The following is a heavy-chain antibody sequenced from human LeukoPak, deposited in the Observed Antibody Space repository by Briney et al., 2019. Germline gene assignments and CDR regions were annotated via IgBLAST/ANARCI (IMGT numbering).Heavy chain of an antibody. Sequence: SETLSLTCTVSGGSISSAYYWGWIRQPPGQGLAWVGSIYHSGSTYYNPSLKSRVTISVDTSKNQFSLKLTSVTAADTAVYYCARGVAVAGRFDYWGQGTLVTVSS. D-gene: IGHD6-19*01. CDR1: GGSISSAYY. CDR3: ARGVAVAGRFDY. CDR2: IYHSGST. V-gene: IGHV4-38-2*02. J-gene: IGHJ4*02.